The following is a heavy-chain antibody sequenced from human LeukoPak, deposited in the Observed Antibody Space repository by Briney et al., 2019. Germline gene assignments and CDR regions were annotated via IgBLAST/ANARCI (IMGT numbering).Heavy chain of an antibody. CDR1: GFSLSTSGVA. CDR3: AHRRDGYNSLDY. V-gene: IGHV2-5*02. J-gene: IGHJ4*02. Sequence: SGPTLVNPTQTLTLTCTFSGFSLSTSGVAVGWIRQPPGRALEWLGLIYWDDDKRYSPSLKSALTITKDTSKNQVVLTMTNMDPVDTATYYCAHRRDGYNSLDYWGQGTLVTVSS. CDR2: IYWDDDK. D-gene: IGHD5-24*01.